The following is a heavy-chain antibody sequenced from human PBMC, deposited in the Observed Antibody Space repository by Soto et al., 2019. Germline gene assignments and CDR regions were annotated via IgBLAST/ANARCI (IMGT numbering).Heavy chain of an antibody. CDR2: ISGSGGTA. J-gene: IGHJ5*01. CDR3: AKGRGQNWSFYF. Sequence: EVQLLETGGGSVQPGGSLRLSCAASGFTFSSYAMHWVRRPPGKGLEWVSSISGSGGTAYYADSVKGWSSISRDSLVNTLYLQMNSLRAEDSAVYYCAKGRGQNWSFYFWGHGTLVTVS. D-gene: IGHD1-1*01. CDR1: GFTFSSYA. V-gene: IGHV3-23*01.